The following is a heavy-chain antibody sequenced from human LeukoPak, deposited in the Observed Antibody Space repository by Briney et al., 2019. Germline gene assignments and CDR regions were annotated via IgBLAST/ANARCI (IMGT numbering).Heavy chain of an antibody. J-gene: IGHJ5*02. CDR3: ARGIEAGVRVFDP. Sequence: SQTLSLTCAVSGGPISRVGYFWTWIRQPPGEGLEWIVYMYHSGRTYYNPSLNSRVTISVDRSNNEFSLQLTSVTAADTAVYYCARGIEAGVRVFDPWGQGTLVTVSS. CDR2: MYHSGRT. CDR1: GGPISRVGYF. V-gene: IGHV4-30-2*01. D-gene: IGHD6-25*01.